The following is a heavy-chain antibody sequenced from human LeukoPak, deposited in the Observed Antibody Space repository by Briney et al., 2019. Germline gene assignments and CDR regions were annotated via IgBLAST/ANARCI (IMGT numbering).Heavy chain of an antibody. Sequence: PGGSLRLSCAASGFTFSSYAMSWVRQAPGKGLEWVSGISGSGGSTYYADSVKGRFTISRDNSKNTLYLQMNSLRAEDTAVYYCAKSISSGRFFGVVSDYFDYWGQGTLVTVSS. CDR3: AKSISSGRFFGVVSDYFDY. J-gene: IGHJ4*02. CDR2: ISGSGGST. V-gene: IGHV3-23*01. D-gene: IGHD3-3*01. CDR1: GFTFSSYA.